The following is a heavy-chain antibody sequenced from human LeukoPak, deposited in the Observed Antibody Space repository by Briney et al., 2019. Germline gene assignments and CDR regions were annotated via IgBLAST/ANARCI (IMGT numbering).Heavy chain of an antibody. CDR1: GFTFSSYW. CDR2: INSDGSST. V-gene: IGHV3-74*01. J-gene: IGHJ4*02. Sequence: GGSLRLSCAASGFTFSSYWMHWVRQAPGKGLVWVSRINSDGSSTSYADSVKGRFTISRDNAKNTLYLQMNSLRAEDTAVYYCARWYSGYDYHFDYWGQGTLVTVSS. D-gene: IGHD5-12*01. CDR3: ARWYSGYDYHFDY.